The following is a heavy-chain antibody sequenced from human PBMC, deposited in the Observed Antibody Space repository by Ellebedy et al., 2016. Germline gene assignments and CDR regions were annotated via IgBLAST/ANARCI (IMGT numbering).Heavy chain of an antibody. D-gene: IGHD6-6*01. CDR1: GASITTFY. CDR2: VFYGGST. CDR3: ARDVSLYSSSPSFDF. J-gene: IGHJ4*02. V-gene: IGHV4-59*01. Sequence: SETLSLXCTVSGASITTFYWNWIRQSPGKGLEWIGYVFYGGSTKYNPSLRSRVTISLDTSKNRFSLKVNPVSAADTAVYYCARDVSLYSSSPSFDFWGQGTLVTVSS.